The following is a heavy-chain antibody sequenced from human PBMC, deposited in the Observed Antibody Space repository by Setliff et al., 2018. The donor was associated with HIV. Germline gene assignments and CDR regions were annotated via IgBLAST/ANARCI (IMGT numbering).Heavy chain of an antibody. CDR2: ISSDGTTT. D-gene: IGHD3-9*01. CDR3: GREYYGLMTGYYLDY. V-gene: IGHV3-74*01. J-gene: IGHJ4*02. CDR1: GFTFSPYW. Sequence: GGSLRLSCAASGFTFSPYWMHWVRQDPGKGLEWVSRISSDGTTTYYADSVRGRFTISRDNTKNTLYLQMSSLTVDDTAVYYCGREYYGLMTGYYLDYWGQGTQVTVSS.